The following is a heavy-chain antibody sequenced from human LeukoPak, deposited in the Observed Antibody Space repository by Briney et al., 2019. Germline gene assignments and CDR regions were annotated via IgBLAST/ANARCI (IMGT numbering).Heavy chain of an antibody. CDR3: ARDLLGWELHYFDY. V-gene: IGHV3-21*01. Sequence: PGGSLRLSCAASGFTFSTYNMNWVRQAPGKGLEWVSSISGSSSYIYYAASVKGRFSISRDNAKNSLYLQMNSLRAEDTAVYYCARDLLGWELHYFDYWGQGTLVTVSS. CDR2: ISGSSSYI. CDR1: GFTFSTYN. J-gene: IGHJ4*02. D-gene: IGHD1-26*01.